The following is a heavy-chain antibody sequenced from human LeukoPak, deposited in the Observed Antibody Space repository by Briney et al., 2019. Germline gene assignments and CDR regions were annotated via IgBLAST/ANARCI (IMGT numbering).Heavy chain of an antibody. J-gene: IGHJ6*02. CDR2: IIPIFGTA. V-gene: IGHV1-69*13. D-gene: IGHD1-1*01. CDR1: GYTFTSYA. CDR3: ARDPHSNDDRYGMDV. Sequence: GASVKVSCKASGYTFTSYAISWVRQAPGQGLEWMGGIIPIFGTANYAQKFQGRVTITADESTSTAYMELSSLGSEDTAVYYCARDPHSNDDRYGMDVWGQGTTVTVSS.